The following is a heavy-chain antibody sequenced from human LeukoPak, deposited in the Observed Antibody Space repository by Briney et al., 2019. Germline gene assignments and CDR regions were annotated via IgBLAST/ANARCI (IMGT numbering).Heavy chain of an antibody. CDR1: GFTFSSYA. D-gene: IGHD1-26*01. CDR2: ISGSGGST. J-gene: IGHJ4*02. Sequence: GGSLRLSCAASGFTFSSYAMSWVRQAPGKGLEWVSAISGSGGSTYYADSVKGRFTISRDNSKNSLYLQMNSLRAEDTAVYFCARDEPGGGATTNDYWGQGTLVTVSS. CDR3: ARDEPGGGATTNDY. V-gene: IGHV3-23*01.